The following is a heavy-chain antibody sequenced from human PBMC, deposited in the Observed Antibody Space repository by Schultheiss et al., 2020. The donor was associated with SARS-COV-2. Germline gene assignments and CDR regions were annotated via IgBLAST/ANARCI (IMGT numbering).Heavy chain of an antibody. V-gene: IGHV3-30*03. D-gene: IGHD3-9*01. Sequence: GSLRLSCAASGFTFSSYGMHWVRQAPGKGLEWVAVISYDGSNKYYADSVKGRFTISRDNSKNTLYLQMNSLRAEDTAVYYCARDLPLTGALLQHWGQGTLVTVSS. CDR3: ARDLPLTGALLQH. CDR1: GFTFSSYG. CDR2: ISYDGSNK. J-gene: IGHJ1*01.